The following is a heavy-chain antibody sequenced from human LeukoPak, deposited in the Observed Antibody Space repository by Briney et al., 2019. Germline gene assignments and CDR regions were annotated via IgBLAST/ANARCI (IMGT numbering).Heavy chain of an antibody. CDR3: ARHSGLRSPFDP. J-gene: IGHJ5*02. D-gene: IGHD3-3*01. CDR1: GDSITNYY. CDR2: ISYSGST. V-gene: IGHV4-59*08. Sequence: SETLSLTCNVSGDSITNYYWSWIRQPPGKGLEWIGYISYSGSTNYNPSLKSRVTISVDTSKNQFSLRMSSVTATDTAVYYCARHSGLRSPFDPWGQGALVTVSS.